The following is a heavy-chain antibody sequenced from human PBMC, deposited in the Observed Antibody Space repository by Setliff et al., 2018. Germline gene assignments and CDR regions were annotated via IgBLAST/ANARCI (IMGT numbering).Heavy chain of an antibody. J-gene: IGHJ4*02. CDR2: TYPGDSDT. D-gene: IGHD4-17*01. V-gene: IGHV5-51*01. Sequence: GESLKISCKGSGYSFTSYWIGWVRQMPGKGLEWMGITYPGDSDTRYSPSFQGQVTISADKSISTAYLQWSSLKASDTAMYYCARLATDYGDYESLNYFDYWGQGTLVTVSS. CDR3: ARLATDYGDYESLNYFDY. CDR1: GYSFTSYW.